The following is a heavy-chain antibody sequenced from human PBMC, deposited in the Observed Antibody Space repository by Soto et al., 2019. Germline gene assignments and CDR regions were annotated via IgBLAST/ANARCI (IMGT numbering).Heavy chain of an antibody. CDR3: AKMVGATLVDY. J-gene: IGHJ4*02. Sequence: QVQLQESGPGLVKPSGTLSLTCTVSGASISSTSSGDWWSWVRQPPGKGLEWIGEIHHSGSTNYNPSPTTRVTMSVDKSKNQFSLRFSSVTAADTAVDYCAKMVGATLVDYWGQGTLVTVSS. CDR2: IHHSGST. V-gene: IGHV4-4*02. D-gene: IGHD1-26*01. CDR1: GASISSTSSGDW.